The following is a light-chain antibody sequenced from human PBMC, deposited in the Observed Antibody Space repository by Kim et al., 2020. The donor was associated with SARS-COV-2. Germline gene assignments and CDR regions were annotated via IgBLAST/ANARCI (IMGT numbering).Light chain of an antibody. V-gene: IGKV1-39*01. CDR2: AAS. Sequence: ASVGDRVTITCRASQSISSYLNWYQQKPGKAPKLLIYAASSLQSGVPSRFSGSGSGTDFTLTISSLQPEDFATYYYQQSYSTLQTFGQGTKVDIK. J-gene: IGKJ1*01. CDR1: QSISSY. CDR3: QQSYSTLQT.